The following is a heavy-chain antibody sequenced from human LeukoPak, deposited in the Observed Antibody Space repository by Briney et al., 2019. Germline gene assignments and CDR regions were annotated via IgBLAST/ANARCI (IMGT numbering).Heavy chain of an antibody. V-gene: IGHV4-39*01. CDR1: GGSISSSSYY. D-gene: IGHD3-10*01. Sequence: SETLSLTCTVSGGSISSSSYYWGWIRQPPGKGLEWIGSIYYSGSTYYNPSLKSRVTISVDTSKNQFSLKLSSVTAADTAVYYCARHVRFGDFHDYWGQGTLVTVSS. CDR3: ARHVRFGDFHDY. CDR2: IYYSGST. J-gene: IGHJ4*02.